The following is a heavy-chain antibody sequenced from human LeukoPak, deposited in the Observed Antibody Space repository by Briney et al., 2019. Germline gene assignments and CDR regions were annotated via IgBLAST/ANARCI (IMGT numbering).Heavy chain of an antibody. Sequence: GGSLRLSCAASGFTFSSYKMNWVRQAPGKGLEWVAYISSSGNTIYYADSAKGRFTISRDNAKNSLYLPMNSLRDEDTSVYYCASGRATRGFDYWGQGTLVTVSS. CDR3: ASGRATRGFDY. CDR1: GFTFSSYK. V-gene: IGHV3-48*03. D-gene: IGHD1-26*01. CDR2: ISSSGNTI. J-gene: IGHJ4*02.